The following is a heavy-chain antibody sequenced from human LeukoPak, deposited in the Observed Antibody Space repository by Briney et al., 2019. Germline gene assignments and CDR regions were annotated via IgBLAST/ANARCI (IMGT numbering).Heavy chain of an antibody. Sequence: GGSLRLSCAASGFTFSSYSMNWVRQAPGKGLEWVSSISSSSSYIYYADSVKGRFTISRDNAKNSLYLQMNSPRAEDTAVYYCAREDILTGYYYWGQGTLVTVSS. V-gene: IGHV3-21*01. CDR1: GFTFSSYS. CDR2: ISSSSSYI. D-gene: IGHD3-9*01. CDR3: AREDILTGYYY. J-gene: IGHJ4*02.